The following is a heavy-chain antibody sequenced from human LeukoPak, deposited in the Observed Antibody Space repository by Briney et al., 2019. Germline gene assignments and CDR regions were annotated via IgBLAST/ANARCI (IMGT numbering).Heavy chain of an antibody. Sequence: GGSLRLSCAASGFSFSSHVMHWIRQAPGKGLEWVSRIHNDGSTTAYVDSVKGRFTISRDNAKNTLYLQMNGLRAEDTAVYYCARDLSGSSLRNFDSWGQGTLVTVSS. CDR1: GFSFSSHV. D-gene: IGHD2-2*01. CDR3: ARDLSGSSLRNFDS. CDR2: IHNDGSTT. V-gene: IGHV3-74*01. J-gene: IGHJ4*02.